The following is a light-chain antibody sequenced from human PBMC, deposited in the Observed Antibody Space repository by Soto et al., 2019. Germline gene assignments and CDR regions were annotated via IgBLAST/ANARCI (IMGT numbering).Light chain of an antibody. Sequence: DVQMSQAPSSLSASVGYRFTITCQASQDISNYLNWYQQKLVTAPKLRIYAAFILQSGVPSRFRGYGSGTDSTLSISSPQPEDVDTSYGQQADSFPITFGQGTRL. CDR3: QQADSFPIT. CDR1: QDISNY. J-gene: IGKJ5*01. V-gene: IGKV1-39*01. CDR2: AAF.